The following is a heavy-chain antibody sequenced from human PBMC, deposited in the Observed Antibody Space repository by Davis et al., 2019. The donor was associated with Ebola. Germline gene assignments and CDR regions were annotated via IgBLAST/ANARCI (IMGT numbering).Heavy chain of an antibody. Sequence: AASVKVSCKASGGTFSSYAISWVRQAPGQGLEWMGGIIPIFGTANYAQKFQGRVTITADKSTSTVYMELSSLRSEDTAVYYCAGSTPDSSHLDFWGQGTQVTVSS. CDR1: GGTFSSYA. D-gene: IGHD1-14*01. CDR2: IIPIFGTA. CDR3: AGSTPDSSHLDF. V-gene: IGHV1-69*06. J-gene: IGHJ4*02.